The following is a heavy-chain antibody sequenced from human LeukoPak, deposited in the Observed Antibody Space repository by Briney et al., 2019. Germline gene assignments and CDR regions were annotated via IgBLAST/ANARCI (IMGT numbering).Heavy chain of an antibody. V-gene: IGHV1-2*02. J-gene: IGHJ5*02. D-gene: IGHD3-9*01. CDR2: INPNSGGT. CDR1: GYTFTGYY. CDR3: ARLRYFDWLPPFDP. Sequence: ASVKVSCKASGYTFTGYYMHWVRQAPGQGLEWMGWINPNSGGTNYAQKFQGRVTMTRDTSISTAYMELSRLRSDDTAVYYCARLRYFDWLPPFDPWGQGTLVTVSS.